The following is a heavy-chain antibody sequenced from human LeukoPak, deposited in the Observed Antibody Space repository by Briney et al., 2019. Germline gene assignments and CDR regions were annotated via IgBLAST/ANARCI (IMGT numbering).Heavy chain of an antibody. Sequence: SETLSLTCAVYGGSFSGYYWTWIRQTPEKGLERIGEMNPSGSTSYNPSLKSRVTISVDTSKNQFSLKLSSVTAADTAVYYCARGRQDVTVIVVVMTAVSYYLDVWGKGTTVTVS. V-gene: IGHV4-34*01. D-gene: IGHD3-22*01. CDR2: MNPSGST. J-gene: IGHJ6*03. CDR3: ARGRQDVTVIVVVMTAVSYYLDV. CDR1: GGSFSGYY.